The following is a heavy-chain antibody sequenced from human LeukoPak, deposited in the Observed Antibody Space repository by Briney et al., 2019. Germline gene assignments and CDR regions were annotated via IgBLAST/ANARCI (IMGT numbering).Heavy chain of an antibody. D-gene: IGHD2-8*02. CDR2: SRNKANSYTP. Sequence: GGSLRLSCAASGFIFNDYYIDWVRQAPGKGLEWVGRSRNKANSYTPEYAASVKGRFTVSRDDSRDSVFLQMNSLKTEDTAVYYCARSPSGGRAVFDIWGQGTMVTVSS. V-gene: IGHV3-72*01. J-gene: IGHJ3*02. CDR3: ARSPSGGRAVFDI. CDR1: GFIFNDYY.